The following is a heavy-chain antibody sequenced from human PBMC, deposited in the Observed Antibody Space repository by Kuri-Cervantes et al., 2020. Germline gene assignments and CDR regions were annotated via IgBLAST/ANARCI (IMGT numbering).Heavy chain of an antibody. CDR2: ISGSGGST. J-gene: IGHJ4*02. Sequence: GESLKISCAASGFTFSSYAMSWVRQAPGKGLEWVSAISGSGGSTYYADSVKGRFTISRDNSKNTLYLQMDSLRAEDTAVYYCAKDPHTTMGTGFHSWGQGALVTVSS. CDR1: GFTFSSYA. D-gene: IGHD5-18*01. V-gene: IGHV3-23*01. CDR3: AKDPHTTMGTGFHS.